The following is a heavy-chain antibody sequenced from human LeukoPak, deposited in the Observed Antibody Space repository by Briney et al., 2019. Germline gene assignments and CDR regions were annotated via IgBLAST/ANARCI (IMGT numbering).Heavy chain of an antibody. V-gene: IGHV3-21*01. Sequence: GGSLRLSCAASGFTFSSYSMNWVRQAPGKGLEWVSSISSSSSYIYYADSVKGRFTISRDNAKNSLYLQMNSLRAEDTAVYYCAKDREARRTFFDYWGQGTLVTVSS. CDR2: ISSSSSYI. D-gene: IGHD6-6*01. CDR1: GFTFSSYS. CDR3: AKDREARRTFFDY. J-gene: IGHJ4*02.